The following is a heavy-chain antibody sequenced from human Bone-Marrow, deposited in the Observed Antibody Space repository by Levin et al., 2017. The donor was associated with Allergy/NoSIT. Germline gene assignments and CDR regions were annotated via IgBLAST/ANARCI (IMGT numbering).Heavy chain of an antibody. CDR3: ARHGGGASEVPQPNWFDL. D-gene: IGHD1-14*01. CDR2: IFPSDSDT. Sequence: GESLKISCKGSGYTFTHYWIGWVRQMPGKGLGWMGIIFPSDSDTRYSPSFEGQVTISADKSTKTAYLQWSTLKASDTAIYYCARHGGGASEVPQPNWFDLWGQGTLVVVSA. CDR1: GYTFTHYW. J-gene: IGHJ5*02. V-gene: IGHV5-51*01.